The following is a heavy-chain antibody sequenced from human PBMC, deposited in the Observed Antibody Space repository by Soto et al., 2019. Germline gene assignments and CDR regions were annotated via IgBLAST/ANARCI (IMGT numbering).Heavy chain of an antibody. V-gene: IGHV1-24*01. Sequence: ASVKVSCKVSGYTLTELSMHWVRQAPGKGLEWMGGFDPEDGETIYAQKFQGRVTMTEDTSTDTAYMELSSLRSEDTAVYYCATVNYCCSTSFYSYYYYGMDVWGQGTTVTVSS. CDR3: ATVNYCCSTSFYSYYYYGMDV. J-gene: IGHJ6*02. D-gene: IGHD2-2*02. CDR1: GYTLTELS. CDR2: FDPEDGET.